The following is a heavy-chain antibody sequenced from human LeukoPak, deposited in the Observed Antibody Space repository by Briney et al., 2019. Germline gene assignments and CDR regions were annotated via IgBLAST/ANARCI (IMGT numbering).Heavy chain of an antibody. CDR3: ARGNGGNSGYFDY. J-gene: IGHJ4*02. CDR2: IIPIFGTA. D-gene: IGHD4-23*01. V-gene: IGHV1-69*06. CDR1: GGTFSSYA. Sequence: GASVKVSCKASGGTFSSYAISWVRQAPGQGLEWMGGIIPIFGTANYAQKFQGGVTITADKSTSTAYMELSSLRSEDTAVYYCARGNGGNSGYFDYWGQGALVTVSS.